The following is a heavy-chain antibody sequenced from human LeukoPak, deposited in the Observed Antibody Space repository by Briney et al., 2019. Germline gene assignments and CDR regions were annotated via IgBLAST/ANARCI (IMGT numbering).Heavy chain of an antibody. V-gene: IGHV4-4*07. CDR1: GGSISSYH. CDR3: ARESSSSWSSWFDP. Sequence: SETLSLTCTVSGGSISSYHWSWIRQPAGKGLEWVGRIYTSGSTNYNPSLKSRVTMSVDTSKNQFSLKLSSVTAADTAVYYCARESSSSWSSWFDPWGQGTLVTVSS. D-gene: IGHD6-13*01. J-gene: IGHJ5*02. CDR2: IYTSGST.